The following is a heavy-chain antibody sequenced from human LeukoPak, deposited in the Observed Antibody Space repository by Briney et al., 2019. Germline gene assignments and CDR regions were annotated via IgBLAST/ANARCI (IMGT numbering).Heavy chain of an antibody. Sequence: PGGSLRLSCAATGCTFNHYAMHWVRQAPGKGLEWVAVIWSDATNRYYAASVKGRFTISREDAGKTLYLQISSLRPEETGVYYCAKDAQRGFDYSNSLEYWGQGTPVTVST. CDR2: IWSDATNR. CDR1: GCTFNHYA. J-gene: IGHJ4*02. V-gene: IGHV3-33*06. D-gene: IGHD4-11*01. CDR3: AKDAQRGFDYSNSLEY.